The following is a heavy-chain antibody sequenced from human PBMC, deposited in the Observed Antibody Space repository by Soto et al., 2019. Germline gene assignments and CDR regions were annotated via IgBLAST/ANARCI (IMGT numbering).Heavy chain of an antibody. D-gene: IGHD2-21*02. CDR1: GFIFSDYA. CDR2: ISSSGRST. V-gene: IGHV3-23*01. CDR3: GRGAPRVPTAYFDP. Sequence: EVHLSQSGGGLQQPGGSLRLSCVGSGFIFSDYAMTWVRQAPGKXXEWVSAISSSGRSTYIADSVKGRFTISRDNLQXXLFLXMNSLRADDSAIYFCGRGAPRVPTAYFDPWGQGTLVTVS. J-gene: IGHJ5*02.